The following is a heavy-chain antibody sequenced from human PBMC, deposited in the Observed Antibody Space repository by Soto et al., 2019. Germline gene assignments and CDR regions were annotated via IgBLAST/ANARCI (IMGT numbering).Heavy chain of an antibody. CDR2: INHSGST. Sequence: PSETLSLTCAVYGGSFSGYYWSWIRQPPGKGLEWIGEINHSGSTNSNPSLKSRVTISVDTSKNPFSLKLSPVTAADTAVYYCARGPFTYSSGIGYWGQGTLVTVSS. V-gene: IGHV4-34*01. D-gene: IGHD6-19*01. CDR3: ARGPFTYSSGIGY. J-gene: IGHJ4*02. CDR1: GGSFSGYY.